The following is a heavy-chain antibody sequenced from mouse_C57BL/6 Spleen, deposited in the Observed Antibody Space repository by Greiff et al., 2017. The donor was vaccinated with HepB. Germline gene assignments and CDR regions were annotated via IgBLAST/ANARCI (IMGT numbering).Heavy chain of an antibody. V-gene: IGHV8-12*01. CDR2: IYWDDDK. Sequence: QVTLKVCGPGILQSSQTLSLTCSFSGFSLSTSGMGVSWIRQPSGKGLEWLAHIYWDDDKRYNPSLKSRLTISKDTSRNQVFLKITSVDTADTATYYCARSMGFDDGYYVDYWGQGTTLTVSS. CDR3: ARSMGFDDGYYVDY. D-gene: IGHD2-3*01. CDR1: GFSLSTSGMG. J-gene: IGHJ2*01.